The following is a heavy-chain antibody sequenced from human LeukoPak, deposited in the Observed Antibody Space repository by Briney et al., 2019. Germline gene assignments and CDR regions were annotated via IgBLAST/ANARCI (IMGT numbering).Heavy chain of an antibody. V-gene: IGHV3-33*01. D-gene: IGHD6-19*01. CDR3: ARDTAVAALDC. Sequence: GGSLRLSCAASGFSFSSHGFHWVRQAPGKGLEWVAAIWSDGSKKSYGDSVKGRFTISRDISKSTVYLQMNSLRVEDTALYFCARDTAVAALDCSGQGTLVTVSS. CDR2: IWSDGSKK. CDR1: GFSFSSHG. J-gene: IGHJ4*02.